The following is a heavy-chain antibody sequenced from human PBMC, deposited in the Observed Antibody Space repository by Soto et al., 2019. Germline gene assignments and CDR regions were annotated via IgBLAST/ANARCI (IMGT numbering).Heavy chain of an antibody. J-gene: IGHJ6*02. Sequence: ASVKVSCKASGYTFTGYYMHWVRQAPGQGLEWMGWINPNSGGTNYAQKFQGRVTMTRDTSISTAYMELSRLRSDDTAVYYCARDLSITGRVDYYYYGMDVWGQGNTVTVSS. CDR1: GYTFTGYY. V-gene: IGHV1-2*02. CDR2: INPNSGGT. CDR3: ARDLSITGRVDYYYYGMDV. D-gene: IGHD1-20*01.